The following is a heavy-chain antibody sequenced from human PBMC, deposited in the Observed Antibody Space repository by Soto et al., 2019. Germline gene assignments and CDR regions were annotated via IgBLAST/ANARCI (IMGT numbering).Heavy chain of an antibody. V-gene: IGHV3-11*06. CDR1: GFTFSDYY. CDR3: ARVARSSPYIVVVPAAGMDV. D-gene: IGHD2-2*01. CDR2: ISSSSSYT. Sequence: QVQLVESGGGLVKPGGSLRLSCAASGFTFSDYYMSWIRQAPGKGLEWVSYISSSSSYTNYADSVKGRFTISRDNAKNSLYLQMNSLRAEDTAVYYCARVARSSPYIVVVPAAGMDVWGQGTTVTVSS. J-gene: IGHJ6*02.